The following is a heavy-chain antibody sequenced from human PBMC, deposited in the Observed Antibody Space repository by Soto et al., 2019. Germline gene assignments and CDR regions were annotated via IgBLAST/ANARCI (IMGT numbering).Heavy chain of an antibody. CDR3: AKDYYGSGSFLHYYMDV. J-gene: IGHJ6*03. Sequence: ESGGGLVQPGRSLRLSCAASGFTFDDYAMHWVRQAPGKGLEWVSGISWNSGSIGYADSVKGRFTISRDNAKNSLYLQMNSLRAEDTALYYCAKDYYGSGSFLHYYMDVWGKGTTVTVSS. CDR2: ISWNSGSI. D-gene: IGHD3-10*01. CDR1: GFTFDDYA. V-gene: IGHV3-9*01.